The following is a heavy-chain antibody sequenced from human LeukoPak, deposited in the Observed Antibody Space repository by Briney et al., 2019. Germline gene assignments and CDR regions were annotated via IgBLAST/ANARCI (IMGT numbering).Heavy chain of an antibody. V-gene: IGHV4-39*01. CDR1: GGAISSDTYY. J-gene: IGHJ4*02. Sequence: SETLSLTCTESGGAISSDTYYWGWIRQPPGKGLEWIGSINYSGTTYYNPSLKSRVSISVDTSRTQFSLRLSSATAADTAVYYCARLSDYWGQGTLVTVSS. CDR2: INYSGTT. CDR3: ARLSDY.